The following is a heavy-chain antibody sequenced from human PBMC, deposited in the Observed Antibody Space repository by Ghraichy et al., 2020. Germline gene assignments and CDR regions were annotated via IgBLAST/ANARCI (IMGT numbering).Heavy chain of an antibody. CDR1: GFTFSNYA. CDR3: VRDFYYYDGNSVYFYYGMDV. J-gene: IGHJ6*02. CDR2: ISNDGINK. V-gene: IGHV3-30*04. Sequence: GGSLRLSCAASGFTFSNYAMLWVRQAPGKGLEWVAIISNDGINKYSADSVKGRFTFSRDNSKNTLYLQMNSLRAEDKAVYYCVRDFYYYDGNSVYFYYGMDVWGQGTTVTVSS. D-gene: IGHD3-22*01.